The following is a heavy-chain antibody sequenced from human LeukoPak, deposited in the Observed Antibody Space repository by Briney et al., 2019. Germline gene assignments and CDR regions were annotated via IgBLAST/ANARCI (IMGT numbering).Heavy chain of an antibody. Sequence: SETLSLTCAVYGGSFSGYYWSWIRQLPGKGLEWIGEINHSGSTNYNPSLKSRVTISVDTSKNQFSLKLSSVTAADTAVYFCARVKAVVTPWVFDYWGQGSLVTVSS. V-gene: IGHV4-34*01. D-gene: IGHD4-23*01. CDR1: GGSFSGYY. CDR3: ARVKAVVTPWVFDY. J-gene: IGHJ4*02. CDR2: INHSGST.